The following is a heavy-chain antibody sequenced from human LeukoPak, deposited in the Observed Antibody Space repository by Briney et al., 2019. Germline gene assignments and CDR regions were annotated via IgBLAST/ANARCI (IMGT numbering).Heavy chain of an antibody. J-gene: IGHJ4*02. CDR3: ATKQWLAPPPDS. D-gene: IGHD6-19*01. CDR2: INTDGTVT. V-gene: IGHV3-74*01. Sequence: GGSLRLSCAPSGFTFSKYWMLWVRHAPGKGLESVSRINTDGTVTTYADSVKGRFTVSRDNADNTMFLQMNSVRDEDTAVYYCATKQWLAPPPDSWGEGTPVTVSS. CDR1: GFTFSKYW.